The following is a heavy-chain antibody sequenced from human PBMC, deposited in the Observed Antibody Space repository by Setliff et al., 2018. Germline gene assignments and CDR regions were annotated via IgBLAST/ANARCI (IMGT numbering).Heavy chain of an antibody. V-gene: IGHV1-18*01. CDR1: GYTFTNFG. CDR3: AASVGGAPYYYGLVV. CDR2: ININNFNT. D-gene: IGHD2-15*01. J-gene: IGHJ6*02. Sequence: ASVKVSCKASGYTFTNFGITWVRQAPGQGLEWMGWININNFNTKYAQKLQDRVTMTTDTSTSTAYMDLRSLRSEDTALYSCAASVGGAPYYYGLVVWGQGTTVTVSS.